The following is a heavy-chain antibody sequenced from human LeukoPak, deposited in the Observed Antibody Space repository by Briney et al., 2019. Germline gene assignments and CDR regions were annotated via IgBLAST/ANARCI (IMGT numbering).Heavy chain of an antibody. CDR1: GFTFSSYD. D-gene: IGHD5-24*01. Sequence: GGSLRLSCAASGFTFSSYDMRWVRQATGKGLEWVSAIGTAGDTYYPGSVKGRFTISRENAKNSSYLQMNSLRAGDTAVYYCARAFGDGYSGFDYWGQGTLVTVSS. V-gene: IGHV3-13*01. CDR2: IGTAGDT. J-gene: IGHJ4*02. CDR3: ARAFGDGYSGFDY.